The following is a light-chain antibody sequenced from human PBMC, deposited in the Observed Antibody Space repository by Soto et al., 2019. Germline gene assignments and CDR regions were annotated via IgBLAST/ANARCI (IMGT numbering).Light chain of an antibody. CDR2: DVT. J-gene: IGLJ3*02. V-gene: IGLV2-14*03. CDR1: SSDVGAYNY. CDR3: SSYTTSSTLV. Sequence: QSALTQPASVSGSPGQSVTISCTGTSSDVGAYNYVSWYQQLPDKAPKLMIYDVTYRPSGVSNRFSGSKSGNTASLTISGLQAEDEADYFCSSYTTSSTLVFFGGSKLTVL.